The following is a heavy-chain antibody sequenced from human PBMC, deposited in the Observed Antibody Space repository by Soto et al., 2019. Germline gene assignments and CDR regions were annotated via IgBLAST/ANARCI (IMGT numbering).Heavy chain of an antibody. CDR3: AKGSIEYSASVDN. V-gene: IGHV3-23*01. J-gene: IGHJ4*02. CDR2: ISARGGSS. D-gene: IGHD5-12*01. CDR1: GFSFNSYA. Sequence: EVHLLESGGGLVQPGGSLRLSCAASGFSFNSYAMVSVRQAPGKGLEWVSVISARGGSSYFADSVKGRFAISRDNSKNVLSLEMNSLRAEDTAIYFCAKGSIEYSASVDNWGQGTLVLVSS.